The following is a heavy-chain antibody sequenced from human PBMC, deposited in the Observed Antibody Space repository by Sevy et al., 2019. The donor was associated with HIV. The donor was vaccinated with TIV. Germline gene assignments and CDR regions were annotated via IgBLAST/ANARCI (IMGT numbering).Heavy chain of an antibody. CDR1: GGTFSSYA. D-gene: IGHD5-12*01. Sequence: ASVKVSCKASGGTFSSYAISWVRQAPGQGLEWMGGIIPIFGTANYAQKFQGRVTITADKSTSTAYMELGSLRSEDTAVYYCASKVRGYDHDYWGQGTLVTVSS. CDR3: ASKVRGYDHDY. J-gene: IGHJ4*02. V-gene: IGHV1-69*06. CDR2: IIPIFGTA.